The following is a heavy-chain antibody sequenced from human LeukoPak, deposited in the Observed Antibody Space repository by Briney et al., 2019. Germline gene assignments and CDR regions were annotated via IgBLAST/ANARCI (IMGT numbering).Heavy chain of an antibody. D-gene: IGHD2-2*02. J-gene: IGHJ6*02. CDR1: GYTFTSYG. CDR2: ISAYNGNT. V-gene: IGHV1-18*01. CDR3: ARAFYCSSTSCYRAPYYYYYYGMDV. Sequence: ASVKVSCKASGYTFTSYGISWVRQAPGQGLEWMGWISAYNGNTNYAQKLQGRVTMTTDTSTSTAYMELRSLRSDDTDVYYCARAFYCSSTSCYRAPYYYYYYGMDVWGQGTTVTVSS.